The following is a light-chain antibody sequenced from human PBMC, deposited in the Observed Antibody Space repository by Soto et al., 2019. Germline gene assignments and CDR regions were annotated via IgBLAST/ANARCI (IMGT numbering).Light chain of an antibody. CDR1: SGHSSYI. J-gene: IGLJ3*02. CDR2: LEGSGSY. Sequence: QAVVTQSSSASASLGSSVKLTCTLSSGHSSYIIAWHQQQPGKAPRYLMKLEGSGSYNKGSGVPDRFSGSSSGADRYLTISNLQSEDEADYYCETWDSNTRVFGGGTKPTVL. V-gene: IGLV4-60*03. CDR3: ETWDSNTRV.